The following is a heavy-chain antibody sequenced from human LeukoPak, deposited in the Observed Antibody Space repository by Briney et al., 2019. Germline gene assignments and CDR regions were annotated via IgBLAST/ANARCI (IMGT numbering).Heavy chain of an antibody. V-gene: IGHV3-72*01. CDR3: ARVGTYLDY. Sequence: PGGSLRLSCAASGFTFSAHYMDWVRQAPGKGLEWVGRIRNKDNKYIIEYAASVQGRFTISRDDPKNKLYLQMNSLKAEDTAVYHCARVGTYLDYWGQGTLVIVSS. D-gene: IGHD1-26*01. CDR2: IRNKDNKYII. CDR1: GFTFSAHY. J-gene: IGHJ4*02.